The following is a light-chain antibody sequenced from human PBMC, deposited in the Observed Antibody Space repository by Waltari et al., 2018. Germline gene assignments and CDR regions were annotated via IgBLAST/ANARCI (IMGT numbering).Light chain of an antibody. Sequence: EIVLTQSPGPLSLSPGERAALSCRASQSVNGFLAWYQQKPGQSPRLLIYDTSNRASGVPARFSGSGSGTDFTLTIASLEPEDFAVYYCQERGTFGPGTKVDIK. J-gene: IGKJ3*01. V-gene: IGKV3-11*01. CDR3: QERGT. CDR2: DTS. CDR1: QSVNGF.